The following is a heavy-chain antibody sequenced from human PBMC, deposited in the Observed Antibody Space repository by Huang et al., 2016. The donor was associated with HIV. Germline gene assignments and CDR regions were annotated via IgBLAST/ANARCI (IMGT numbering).Heavy chain of an antibody. CDR2: VYQRGST. CDR1: GDFISSTNYY. J-gene: IGHJ4*02. D-gene: IGHD6-13*01. Sequence: QLQLQESGPGQVKPSETLSLTCTVSGDFISSTNYYWGWIRQSPGKGLEWVGSVYQRGSTSYNPSLKSRVTLSVDTSRNQFSLRLNSVTAADTAVYYCASQHIGAAATWFWGRGTQVAVSS. CDR3: ASQHIGAAATWF. V-gene: IGHV4-39*01.